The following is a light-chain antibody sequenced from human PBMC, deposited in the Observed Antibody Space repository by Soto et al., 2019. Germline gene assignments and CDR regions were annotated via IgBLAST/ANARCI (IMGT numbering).Light chain of an antibody. J-gene: IGKJ1*01. CDR3: QQYGSSPRT. CDR1: QSVSSSY. Sequence: EIVLTQSPGTLSLSPGERATLSCRASQSVSSSYLAWYQQKPGQAPRLLIYDASRRATGIPDRFSGSGSGTDVTLTISRLEPEDFAVYYCQQYGSSPRTFGQGTKVEIK. CDR2: DAS. V-gene: IGKV3-20*01.